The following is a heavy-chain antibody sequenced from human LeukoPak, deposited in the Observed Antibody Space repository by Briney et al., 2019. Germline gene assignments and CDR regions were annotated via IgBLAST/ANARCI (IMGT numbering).Heavy chain of an antibody. CDR1: GGSISSYY. J-gene: IGHJ6*03. CDR2: IYTSGST. CDR3: ARRAYSSSWYSQDYYYYMDV. D-gene: IGHD6-13*01. V-gene: IGHV4-4*09. Sequence: PSETLSLTCTVSGGSISSYYWSWIRQPPGKGLEWTGYIYTSGSTNYNPSLKSRVTISVDTSKNQFSLKLSSVTAADTAVYYCARRAYSSSWYSQDYYYYMDVWGKGTTVTVSS.